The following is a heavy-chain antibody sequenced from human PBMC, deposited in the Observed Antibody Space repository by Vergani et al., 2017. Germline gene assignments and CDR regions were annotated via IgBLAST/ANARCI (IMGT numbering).Heavy chain of an antibody. J-gene: IGHJ3*01. D-gene: IGHD2-15*01. CDR2: ISASGNA. CDR3: ARRGVGYYSCGKVHRLRTPFDV. CDR1: GGSISAGYYF. V-gene: IGHV4-61*02. Sequence: QVQLQASGPGRVKPSQTLSLTCTMSGGSISAGYYFWSWIRQPAGKGLEWLGHISASGNASHSPSLKTRVSMSVDTSKNQFSLKVTSVTAADTAIYFCARRGVGYYSCGKVHRLRTPFDVWGHGTVVTVSS.